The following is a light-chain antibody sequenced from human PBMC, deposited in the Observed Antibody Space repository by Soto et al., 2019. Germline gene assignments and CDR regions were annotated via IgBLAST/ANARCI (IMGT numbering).Light chain of an antibody. CDR1: ESVSSN. CDR3: LQYKNWPRT. J-gene: IGKJ1*01. CDR2: GAS. V-gene: IGKV3-15*01. Sequence: ETVMTQSPATLSVSPGERATLSCRASESVSSNLVWYQQKPGQAPRLLIYGASTRVTGIPARFSGSGSGTEFTRTISSLQSEDFAVYSCLQYKNWPRTFGQGTKVEIK.